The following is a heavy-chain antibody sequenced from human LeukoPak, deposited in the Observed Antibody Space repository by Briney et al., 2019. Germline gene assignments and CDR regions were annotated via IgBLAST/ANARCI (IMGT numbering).Heavy chain of an antibody. Sequence: GASVKVSCKASGYTFTSYDINWVRRATGQGLEWMGWMNPNSGNTGYAQKFQGRVTMTRNTSISTAYMELSSLRSEDTAVYYCARTGRAYYYGSGSYWWFDPWGQGTLVTVSS. D-gene: IGHD3-10*01. J-gene: IGHJ5*02. CDR3: ARTGRAYYYGSGSYWWFDP. CDR2: MNPNSGNT. CDR1: GYTFTSYD. V-gene: IGHV1-8*01.